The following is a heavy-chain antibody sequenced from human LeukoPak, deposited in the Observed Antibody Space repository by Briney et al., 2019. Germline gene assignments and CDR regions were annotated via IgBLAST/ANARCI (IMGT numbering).Heavy chain of an antibody. CDR3: ARVSGDFWSGYDN. D-gene: IGHD3-3*01. V-gene: IGHV4-61*02. CDR2: IYTSGST. Sequence: PSQTLSLTCTVSGYSISTGYYWSWIRQPAGKGLEWIGRIYTSGSTNYNPSLKSRVTMSVDTSKNQFSLKLSSVTAADTAVYYCARVSGDFWSGYDNWGQGTLVTVSS. CDR1: GYSISTGYY. J-gene: IGHJ4*02.